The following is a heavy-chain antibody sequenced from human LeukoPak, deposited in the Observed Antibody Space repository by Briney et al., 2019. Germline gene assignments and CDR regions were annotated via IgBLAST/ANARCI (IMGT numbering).Heavy chain of an antibody. D-gene: IGHD2-15*01. V-gene: IGHV3-30*01. CDR2: ISYDGSNK. J-gene: IGHJ5*02. Sequence: GGSLRLSCAASGFTFSSYWMSWVRQAPGKGLEWVAVISYDGSNKYYADSVKGRFTISRDNSKNTLYLQMNSLRAEDTAVYNCASLGKIVVEVAATSDWFDPWGQGTLVTVSS. CDR1: GFTFSSYW. CDR3: ASLGKIVVEVAATSDWFDP.